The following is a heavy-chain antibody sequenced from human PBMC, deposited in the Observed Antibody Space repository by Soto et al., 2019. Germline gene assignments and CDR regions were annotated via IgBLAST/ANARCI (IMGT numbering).Heavy chain of an antibody. CDR2: IYYSGST. D-gene: IGHD1-26*01. CDR3: AREGPGGGSRYYYYYHGMDV. CDR1: GGSISSYY. V-gene: IGHV4-59*01. J-gene: IGHJ6*02. Sequence: PSETLCLTCTVSGGSISSYYWSWIRQPPGKGLEWIGYIYYSGSTNYNPSLKSRVTISVDTSKNQFSLKLSSVTAADTAVYYCAREGPGGGSRYYYYYHGMDVWGQGTTVTVSS.